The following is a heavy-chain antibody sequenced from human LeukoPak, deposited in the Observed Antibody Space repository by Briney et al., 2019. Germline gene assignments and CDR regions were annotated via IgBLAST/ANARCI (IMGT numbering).Heavy chain of an antibody. CDR3: ARHTGLRKWYFDL. CDR2: IYYTGHT. D-gene: IGHD4-17*01. CDR1: GGSISSRGSF. J-gene: IGHJ2*01. Sequence: SETLSLTCSVSGGSISSRGSFWGWIRQPPWKGLEWIGSIYYTGHTYYSPSLESRVTISVDTSKNQFSLELTPVTAADTAIYYCARHTGLRKWYFDLWGRGTLVTVFS. V-gene: IGHV4-39*01.